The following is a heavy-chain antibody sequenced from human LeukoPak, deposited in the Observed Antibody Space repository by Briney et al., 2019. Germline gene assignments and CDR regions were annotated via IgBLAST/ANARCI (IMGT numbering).Heavy chain of an antibody. V-gene: IGHV1-2*02. J-gene: IGHJ4*02. D-gene: IGHD6-19*01. CDR3: ATSLFGSSGWPLYYFDY. Sequence: GASVKVSCKASGYTFTGYYMHWVRQAPGQGLEWMGWINPNSGGTNYAQKFQGRVTMTRDTSISTAYMELSRLRSDDTAVYYCATSLFGSSGWPLYYFDYWGQGTLVTVSS. CDR1: GYTFTGYY. CDR2: INPNSGGT.